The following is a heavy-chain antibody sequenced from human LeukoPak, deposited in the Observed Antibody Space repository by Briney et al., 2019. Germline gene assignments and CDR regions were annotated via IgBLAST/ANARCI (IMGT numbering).Heavy chain of an antibody. Sequence: ASVKVSCKASGYTFTGYYMHWVRQAPGQGLEWMGWINPNSGGTNYAQKLQGRVTMTTDTSTSTAYMELRSLRSDDTAVYYCARDPPYYGSGSYYYYYYYMDVWGKGTTVTVSS. CDR2: INPNSGGT. J-gene: IGHJ6*03. CDR1: GYTFTGYY. D-gene: IGHD3-10*01. CDR3: ARDPPYYGSGSYYYYYYYMDV. V-gene: IGHV1-2*02.